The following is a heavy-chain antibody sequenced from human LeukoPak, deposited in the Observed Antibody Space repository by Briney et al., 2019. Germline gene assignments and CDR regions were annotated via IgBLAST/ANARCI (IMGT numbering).Heavy chain of an antibody. D-gene: IGHD3-16*02. Sequence: ASVKVSCKASGYTFTNYAMNWVRQAPGQGLEWMGWIHPSTGNPTYAQGFTGRFVFSLDTSVSTTYLQIISLKAEDTAVYYCARAFQSLGGLSLPAYWGQGTLVTVSS. CDR2: IHPSTGNP. V-gene: IGHV7-4-1*02. CDR1: GYTFTNYA. J-gene: IGHJ4*02. CDR3: ARAFQSLGGLSLPAY.